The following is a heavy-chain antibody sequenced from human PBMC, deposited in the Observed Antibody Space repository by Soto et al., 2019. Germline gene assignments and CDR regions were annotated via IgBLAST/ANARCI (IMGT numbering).Heavy chain of an antibody. CDR2: FDPEDGET. CDR3: ATQSPREGPLYYFDY. CDR1: GYTLTELS. V-gene: IGHV1-24*01. J-gene: IGHJ4*02. Sequence: ASVKVSCKVSGYTLTELSMHWVRQAPGKGLEWMGGFDPEDGETIYAQKFQGRVTMTEDTSTDTAYMELSSLRSEDTAVYYCATQSPREGPLYYFDYWGQGTLVTASS.